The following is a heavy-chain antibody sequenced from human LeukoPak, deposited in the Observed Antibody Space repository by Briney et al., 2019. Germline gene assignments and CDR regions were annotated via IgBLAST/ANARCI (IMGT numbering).Heavy chain of an antibody. V-gene: IGHV3-23*01. CDR1: GFTFSSYG. Sequence: GGSLRLSCAASGFTFSSYGMSWVRQAPGKGLEWVSAISGSGGSTYYADSVKGRFTISRDNSKNTLYLQMNSLRAEDTAVYYCAKERPLRYFDWLEVSIDYWGQGTLVTVSS. J-gene: IGHJ4*02. CDR3: AKERPLRYFDWLEVSIDY. D-gene: IGHD3-9*01. CDR2: ISGSGGST.